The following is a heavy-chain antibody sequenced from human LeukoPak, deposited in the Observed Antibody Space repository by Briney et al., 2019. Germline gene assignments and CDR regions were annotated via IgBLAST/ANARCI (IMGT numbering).Heavy chain of an antibody. V-gene: IGHV3-23*01. CDR3: AKKFGPYHYYYMDV. CDR1: GFTFSSYG. Sequence: PGGSLRLSCAASGFTFSSYGMSWVRQAPGKGLEWVSAISGSGGSTYYADSVKGRFTISRDNSKNTLYLQMNSLRAEDTAVYYCAKKFGPYHYYYMDVWGKGTTVTISS. J-gene: IGHJ6*03. CDR2: ISGSGGST. D-gene: IGHD3-10*01.